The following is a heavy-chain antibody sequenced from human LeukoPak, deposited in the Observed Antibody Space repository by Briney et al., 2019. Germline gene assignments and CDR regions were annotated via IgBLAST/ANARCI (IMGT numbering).Heavy chain of an antibody. V-gene: IGHV3-74*01. Sequence: GGSLRLSCAASGFTFSSYWIHWVRQAPGKGLVWVSRINSDGSSTSYADSVKGRFTISRDNAKNTLYLQMNSLRAEDTAVYYCARGPLGWGSYRYGLWGMDVWGQGTTVTVSS. J-gene: IGHJ6*02. CDR2: INSDGSST. D-gene: IGHD3-16*02. CDR3: ARGPLGWGSYRYGLWGMDV. CDR1: GFTFSSYW.